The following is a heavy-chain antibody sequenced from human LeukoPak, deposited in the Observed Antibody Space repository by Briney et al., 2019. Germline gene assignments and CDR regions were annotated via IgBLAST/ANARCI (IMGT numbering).Heavy chain of an antibody. J-gene: IGHJ4*02. CDR3: ARDFWDQYVWGSYRSDYYFDY. V-gene: IGHV1-69*13. CDR1: GGTFSSYA. D-gene: IGHD3-16*02. Sequence: AASVKVSCKASGGTFSSYAISWVRQAPGQGLEWMGGITPMFGTAKYAQKFQGRVTITADESTSTAYMELSSLRSEDTAVYYCARDFWDQYVWGSYRSDYYFDYWGQGTLVTVSS. CDR2: ITPMFGTA.